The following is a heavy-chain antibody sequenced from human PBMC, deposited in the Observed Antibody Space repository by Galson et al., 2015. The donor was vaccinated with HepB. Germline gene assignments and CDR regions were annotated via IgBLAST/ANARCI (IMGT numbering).Heavy chain of an antibody. CDR3: VRDNGRATTSPLEF. CDR1: GFRFDDYA. Sequence: SLRLSCAASGFRFDDYAMHWVRQDPGKGLEWVSSINWNSGDIGYADSVRGRFTISRDNAKNTLYLQMKTLRAEDTALYYCVRDNGRATTSPLEFWGQGTLVTVAS. D-gene: IGHD4-17*01. V-gene: IGHV3-9*01. J-gene: IGHJ4*02. CDR2: INWNSGDI.